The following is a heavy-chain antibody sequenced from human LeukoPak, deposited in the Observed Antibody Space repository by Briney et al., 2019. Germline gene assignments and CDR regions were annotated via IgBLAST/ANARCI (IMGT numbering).Heavy chain of an antibody. V-gene: IGHV4-4*09. Sequence: SETLSLTCTVSGDSISSYYWSWIRQPPGKGLEWIGYIHTSGSTNYNPSLKSRVTISVDTSKNQFSPKLSSVTAADTAVYYCARRRMLGVSGGCCWFDPWGQGTLVTVSS. CDR2: IHTSGST. CDR3: ARRRMLGVSGGCCWFDP. CDR1: GDSISSYY. D-gene: IGHD3-16*01. J-gene: IGHJ5*02.